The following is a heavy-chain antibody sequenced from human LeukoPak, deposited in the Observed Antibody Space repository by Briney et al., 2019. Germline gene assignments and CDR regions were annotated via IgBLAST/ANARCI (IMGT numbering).Heavy chain of an antibody. D-gene: IGHD6-13*01. CDR2: IYPGDSGT. Sequence: GESLKISCKGSGYSFPTYWIGWVRQMPGKGLEWMGIIYPGDSGTRYSPSFQGQVTISADKSISTAYLQWSSLKASDTVMYYCARRISTSSSWYVGFDYWGQGTLVTVSS. CDR3: ARRISTSSSWYVGFDY. V-gene: IGHV5-51*01. J-gene: IGHJ4*02. CDR1: GYSFPTYW.